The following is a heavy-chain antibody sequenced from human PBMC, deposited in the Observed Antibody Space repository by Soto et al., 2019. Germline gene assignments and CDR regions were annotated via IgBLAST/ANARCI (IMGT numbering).Heavy chain of an antibody. CDR3: AADLGPAYGSNNWFDP. J-gene: IGHJ5*02. CDR1: DFIFSHAW. D-gene: IGHD6-13*01. V-gene: IGHV3-15*07. Sequence: EVQLVESGGDLVKPGGSLRLSCAASDFIFSHAWFHWVRQPPGKGLELVGRVKNNGGATDYAASVKGRFTISRDDSKDTVYLQMRSLRTEDTAIYYCAADLGPAYGSNNWFDPWGQGTLVTVSS. CDR2: VKNNGGAT.